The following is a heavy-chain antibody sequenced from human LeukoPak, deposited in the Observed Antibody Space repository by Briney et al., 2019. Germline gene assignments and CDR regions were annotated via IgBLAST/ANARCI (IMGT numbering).Heavy chain of an antibody. D-gene: IGHD5-18*01. Sequence: ASVKVSCKASGGTFSSYAISWVRQAPGQGLEWMGRIIPILGIANYAQKFQGSVTITADKSTSTAYMELSSLRSEDTAVYYCAGEGAEYSYSDYWGQGTLVTVSS. J-gene: IGHJ4*02. CDR3: AGEGAEYSYSDY. V-gene: IGHV1-69*04. CDR1: GGTFSSYA. CDR2: IIPILGIA.